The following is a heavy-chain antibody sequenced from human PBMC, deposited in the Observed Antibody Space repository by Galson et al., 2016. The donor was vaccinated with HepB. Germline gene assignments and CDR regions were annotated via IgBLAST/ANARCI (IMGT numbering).Heavy chain of an antibody. CDR2: IYFSGST. Sequence: SETLSLTCTVSGGSISSTSYYWGWIRQPPGKGLEWIGSIYFSGSTYFNPSLKSRVTISVDTSKNQFSLKLTSVTATDTAMYYCVREGGTAYYPDHWGQGTLVSVSS. CDR3: VREGGTAYYPDH. V-gene: IGHV4-39*02. D-gene: IGHD1-26*01. CDR1: GGSISSTSYY. J-gene: IGHJ4*01.